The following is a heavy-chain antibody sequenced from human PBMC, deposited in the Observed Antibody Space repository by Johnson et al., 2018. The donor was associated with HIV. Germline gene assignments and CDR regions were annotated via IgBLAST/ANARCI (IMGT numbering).Heavy chain of an antibody. Sequence: QVQLVESGGGLVKPGGSLRLSCAASGFTFSDYYMSWIRQAPGKGLEWISYISTSGSTICYADSVKGRFTISRDNAKYSLYLQMNILSAEDTSVYYVASPDYERYYGAFDIWGQGTMVTVSS. CDR3: ASPDYERYYGAFDI. V-gene: IGHV3-11*04. D-gene: IGHD3-10*01. CDR2: ISTSGSTI. CDR1: GFTFSDYY. J-gene: IGHJ3*02.